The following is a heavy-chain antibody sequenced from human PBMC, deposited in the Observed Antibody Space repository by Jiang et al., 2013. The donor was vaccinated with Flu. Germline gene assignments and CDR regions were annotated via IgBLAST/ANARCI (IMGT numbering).Heavy chain of an antibody. CDR1: GYAFAAYG. D-gene: IGHD1-20*01. CDR2: ISAYDGNT. Sequence: GAEVKKPGASVKVSCKASGYAFAAYGISWVRQAPGQGLEWMGWISAYDGNTKYTQKFQGRVTLTRDTPTTTVYMELRSLRSDDTAVYFCARDSPYNLNYFDYWGQGTLVTVSS. CDR3: ARDSPYNLNYFDY. J-gene: IGHJ4*02. V-gene: IGHV1-18*04.